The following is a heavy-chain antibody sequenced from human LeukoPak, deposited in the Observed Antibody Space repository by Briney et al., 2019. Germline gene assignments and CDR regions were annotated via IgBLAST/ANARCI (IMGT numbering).Heavy chain of an antibody. J-gene: IGHJ6*03. Sequence: SETLSLTCTVSGGSISSSSYYWGWIRQPPGKGLEWIGSIYYSGSPYYNPSLKSRVTISVDTSKNQFSLKLSSVTAADTAVYYCASSSSSSFSYYYYYMDVWGKGTTVTVSS. D-gene: IGHD6-6*01. CDR1: GGSISSSSYY. V-gene: IGHV4-39*07. CDR3: ASSSSSSFSYYYYYMDV. CDR2: IYYSGSP.